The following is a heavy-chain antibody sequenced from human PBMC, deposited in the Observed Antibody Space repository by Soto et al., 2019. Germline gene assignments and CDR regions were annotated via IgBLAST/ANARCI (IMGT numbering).Heavy chain of an antibody. Sequence: GASVKVSCKASGFTFSACYIYWVRQAPGQGLEWIGWINPNSGGTNNAQKFQGRVTMTRDTSTSTVYMELSALISDDTAVYFCARSLLDEYSSSWRSAYYGMDVWGQGTTVTVSS. CDR1: GFTFSACY. CDR3: ARSLLDEYSSSWRSAYYGMDV. J-gene: IGHJ6*02. CDR2: INPNSGGT. V-gene: IGHV1-2*02. D-gene: IGHD2-2*01.